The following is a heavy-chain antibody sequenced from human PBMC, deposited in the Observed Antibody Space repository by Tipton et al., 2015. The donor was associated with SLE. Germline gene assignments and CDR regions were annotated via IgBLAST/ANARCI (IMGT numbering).Heavy chain of an antibody. J-gene: IGHJ6*02. D-gene: IGHD2-15*01. V-gene: IGHV4-38-2*02. CDR1: GYSISSGYY. CDR3: VRELDSSNGMDV. CDR2: IYHTGTT. Sequence: TLSLTCVVSGYSISSGYYWGWIRQPPGKGLEWIGSIYHTGTTYYNPSLKSRVTISVDTSKNQFSLRLTSVTAADTAVYYCVRELDSSNGMDVWGQGTTVTVSS.